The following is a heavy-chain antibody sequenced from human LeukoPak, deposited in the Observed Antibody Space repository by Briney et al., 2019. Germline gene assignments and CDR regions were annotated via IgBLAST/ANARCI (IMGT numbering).Heavy chain of an antibody. CDR3: ARGGYGDYVFDY. D-gene: IGHD4-17*01. J-gene: IGHJ4*02. Sequence: GASVKASCKASGGTFSSYAISWVRQAPGQGLEWMGGIIPIFGTANYAQKFQGRVTITTDESTSTAYMELSSLRSEDTAVYYCARGGYGDYVFDYRGQGTLVTVSS. V-gene: IGHV1-69*05. CDR2: IIPIFGTA. CDR1: GGTFSSYA.